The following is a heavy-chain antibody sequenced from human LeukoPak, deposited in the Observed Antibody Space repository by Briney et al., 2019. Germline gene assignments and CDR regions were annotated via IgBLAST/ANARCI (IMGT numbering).Heavy chain of an antibody. CDR3: ARGGEYSYGYDY. Sequence: SETLSLTCTVSGGSISSGTYYWSWIRQPAGKGLEWIGRIYTSGSTNYNPSLKSRVTISVDTSKNQFSLKLSSVTAADTAVYYCARGGEYSYGYDYWGQGTLVTVSS. CDR2: IYTSGST. J-gene: IGHJ4*02. V-gene: IGHV4-61*02. CDR1: GGSISSGTYY. D-gene: IGHD5-18*01.